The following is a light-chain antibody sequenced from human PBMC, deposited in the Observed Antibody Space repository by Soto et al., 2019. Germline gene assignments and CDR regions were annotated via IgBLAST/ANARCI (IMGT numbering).Light chain of an antibody. Sequence: EIVMTQSPATLSVSPGERATLSCRASHSVSSNLAWYQQKPGQAPRLLIYGASTRATGIPARFSGSGSGTEFILTISSLQSEDFAVYYCQQYSKWPLTFGGGTKVDIK. V-gene: IGKV3-15*01. CDR1: HSVSSN. CDR3: QQYSKWPLT. J-gene: IGKJ4*01. CDR2: GAS.